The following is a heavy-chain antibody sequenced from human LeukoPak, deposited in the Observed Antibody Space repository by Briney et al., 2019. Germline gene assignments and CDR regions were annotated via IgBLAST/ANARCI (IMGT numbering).Heavy chain of an antibody. V-gene: IGHV3-15*05. J-gene: IGHJ4*02. CDR3: TTDGLSFEAY. Sequence: RAGGSLRLSCAASGFTFSDAWRRWVRQAPGKGLEWVGRIKTKTDGGTTDYAAPVKGRFTISRDDSKNTLYLQMNSLKTEDIAVYYCTTDGLSFEAYWGQGILVTVSS. CDR1: GFTFSDAW. D-gene: IGHD2/OR15-2a*01. CDR2: IKTKTDGGTT.